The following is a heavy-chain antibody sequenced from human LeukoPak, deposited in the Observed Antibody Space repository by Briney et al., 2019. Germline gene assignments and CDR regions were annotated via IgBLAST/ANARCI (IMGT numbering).Heavy chain of an antibody. J-gene: IGHJ4*02. CDR1: GGSISSGGYY. D-gene: IGHD6-13*01. CDR2: IYYSGST. Sequence: PSETLSLTCTVSGGSISSGGYYWSWIRQPPGKGLEWIGSIYYSGSTYYNPSLKSRVTISVDTSKNQFSLKLSSVTAADTAVYYCARHVGLYSSFDYWGQGTLVTVSS. V-gene: IGHV4-39*01. CDR3: ARHVGLYSSFDY.